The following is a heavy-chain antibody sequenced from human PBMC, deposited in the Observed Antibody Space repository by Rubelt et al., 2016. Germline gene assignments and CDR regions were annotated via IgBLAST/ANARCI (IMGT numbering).Heavy chain of an antibody. V-gene: IGHV3-30*04. CDR3: ARDLSDNWNYGDWFDP. Sequence: AMHWVRQAPGKGLEWVAVISYDGSNKYYADSVKGRFTISRDNSKNTLYLQMNSLRAEDTAVYYCARDLSDNWNYGDWFDPWGQGTLVTVSS. J-gene: IGHJ5*02. CDR1: A. CDR2: ISYDGSNK. D-gene: IGHD1-7*01.